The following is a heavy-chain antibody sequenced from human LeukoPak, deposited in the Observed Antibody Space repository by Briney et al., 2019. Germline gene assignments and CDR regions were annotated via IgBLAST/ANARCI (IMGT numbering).Heavy chain of an antibody. D-gene: IGHD5-24*01. J-gene: IGHJ4*02. CDR2: INAGNGNT. CDR3: ARASIYGHNPPLNY. CDR1: GYTFTSYA. V-gene: IGHV1-3*01. Sequence: ASVKVSCKASGYTFTSYAMHWVRQAPGQRLEWMGWINAGNGNTKYSQKFQGRVTITRDTSASTAYMELSSLRSEDTAVYYCARASIYGHNPPLNYWGQGTLVTVSS.